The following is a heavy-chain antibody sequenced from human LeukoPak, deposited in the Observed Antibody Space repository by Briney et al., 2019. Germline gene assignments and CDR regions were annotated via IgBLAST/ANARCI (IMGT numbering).Heavy chain of an antibody. Sequence: SETLSLTCTVSGGSISGYYWSWIRQPPGKGLEWIGYIYYSGSTNYNPSLKSRVTISVDTSKNQFSLKLSSVTAADTAVYYCARDHSYGYSSDAFDIWGQGTMVTVSS. V-gene: IGHV4-59*01. J-gene: IGHJ3*02. D-gene: IGHD5-18*01. CDR1: GGSISGYY. CDR3: ARDHSYGYSSDAFDI. CDR2: IYYSGST.